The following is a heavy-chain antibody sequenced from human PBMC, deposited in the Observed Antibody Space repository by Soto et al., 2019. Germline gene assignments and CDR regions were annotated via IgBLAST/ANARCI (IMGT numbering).Heavy chain of an antibody. J-gene: IGHJ4*02. CDR1: GFTFSSYA. CDR2: ISYDGSNK. CDR3: ATAECVVVNAIRSPFDY. D-gene: IGHD2-21*01. V-gene: IGHV3-30-3*01. Sequence: RGSLRLSCAASGFTFSSYAMHWVRQAPGKGLEWVAVISYDGSNKYYADSVKGRFTISRDNSKNTLYLQMNSLRAEDTAVYYCATAECVVVNAIRSPFDYWGQRSLVTVSS.